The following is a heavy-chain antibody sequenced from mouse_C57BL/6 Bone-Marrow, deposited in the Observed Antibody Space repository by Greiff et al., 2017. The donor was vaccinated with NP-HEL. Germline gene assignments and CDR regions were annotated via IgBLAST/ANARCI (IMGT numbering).Heavy chain of an antibody. Sequence: EVKLMESGGGLVQPGGSLSLSCAASGFTFTDYYMSWVRQPPGKALEWLGFIRNKANGYTTEYSASVKGRFTISRDNSQSILYLQMNALRAEDSATDYCARSFYSYFYYAMDDWGQGTSVTVSS. CDR1: GFTFTDYY. CDR3: ARSFYSYFYYAMDD. J-gene: IGHJ4*01. CDR2: IRNKANGYTT. V-gene: IGHV7-3*01. D-gene: IGHD2-10*01.